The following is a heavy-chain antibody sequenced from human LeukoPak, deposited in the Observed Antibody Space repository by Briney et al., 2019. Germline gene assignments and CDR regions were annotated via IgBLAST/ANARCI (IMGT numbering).Heavy chain of an antibody. J-gene: IGHJ4*02. CDR1: GYSFTSYG. Sequence: EASVRVSCKASGYSFTSYGITWARQAPGQGLEWMGWVSAYNGNTNYAQKLQGRVTMTTDTSTSTAYMELRSLRSDDTAVYYCARDSSRYYDFWSGTLDYWGQGTLVTVSS. CDR2: VSAYNGNT. V-gene: IGHV1-18*01. D-gene: IGHD3-3*01. CDR3: ARDSSRYYDFWSGTLDY.